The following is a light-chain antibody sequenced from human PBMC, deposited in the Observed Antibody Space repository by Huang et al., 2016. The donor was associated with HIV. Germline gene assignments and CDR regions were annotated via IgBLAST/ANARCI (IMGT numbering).Light chain of an antibody. CDR2: AAS. CDR1: QGISSY. Sequence: IQLTQSPSSLSASVGDRVTITCRASQGISSYLAWYQQKPGKAPKRLIYAASTLQSRVPTGISSSGTGTDFTLTISSLRPEDFATYYCQQPRTFGPGTKVDIK. CDR3: QQPRT. J-gene: IGKJ3*01. V-gene: IGKV1-9*01.